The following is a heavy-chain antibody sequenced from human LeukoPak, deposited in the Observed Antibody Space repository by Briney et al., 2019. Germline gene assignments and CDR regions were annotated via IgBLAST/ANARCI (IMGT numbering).Heavy chain of an antibody. CDR3: ARDELRGMDV. Sequence: GGSLRLSCVGSGFTFSNYRINWVRQAPGKGLEWVGNINEDGSRKNYADSVKGRFTISRDNSKNSLYLQMNSLRAEDTAVYYCARDELRGMDVWGQGTTVTVSS. D-gene: IGHD1-7*01. J-gene: IGHJ6*02. CDR2: INEDGSRK. V-gene: IGHV3-7*01. CDR1: GFTFSNYR.